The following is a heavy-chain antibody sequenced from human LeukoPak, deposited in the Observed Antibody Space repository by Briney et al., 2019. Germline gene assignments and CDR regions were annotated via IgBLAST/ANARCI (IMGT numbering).Heavy chain of an antibody. CDR1: GFTFSSYA. V-gene: IGHV3-23*01. Sequence: GGSLRLSCAASGFTFSSYAMSWVRQAPGKGLAWVSAITESGGSAYYADSVKGRFTISRDNSKNTLYLQMYSLRAEDTAVYYCARGRSSSGWSNWGQGTQVTVSS. J-gene: IGHJ4*02. CDR2: ITESGGSA. CDR3: ARGRSSSGWSN. D-gene: IGHD3-22*01.